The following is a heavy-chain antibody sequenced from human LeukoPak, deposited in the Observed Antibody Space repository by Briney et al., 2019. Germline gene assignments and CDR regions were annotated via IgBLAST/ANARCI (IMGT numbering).Heavy chain of an antibody. V-gene: IGHV4-34*01. Sequence: SETLSLTCAVYGGSFSGYYWSWIRQPPGKGLEWIGEINHSGSTNYNPSLKSRGTISVDTSKNQFSLKLSSVTAADTAVYYCARGHNWNDVAVDYWGQGTLVTVSS. D-gene: IGHD1-1*01. CDR3: ARGHNWNDVAVDY. CDR2: INHSGST. CDR1: GGSFSGYY. J-gene: IGHJ4*02.